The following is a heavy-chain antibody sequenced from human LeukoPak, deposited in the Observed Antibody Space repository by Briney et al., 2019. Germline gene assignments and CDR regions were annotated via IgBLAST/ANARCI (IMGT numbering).Heavy chain of an antibody. J-gene: IGHJ6*02. D-gene: IGHD2-2*01. Sequence: SETLSLTCTVSGGSISSYYWSWIRQPAGKGLEWIGRIYTSGSTNYNPSLKSRVTMSVDTSKNQFSLKLSSVTAADTAVYYCARYCSSTSCYYYYGMGVWGQGTTVTVSS. V-gene: IGHV4-4*07. CDR3: ARYCSSTSCYYYYGMGV. CDR2: IYTSGST. CDR1: GGSISSYY.